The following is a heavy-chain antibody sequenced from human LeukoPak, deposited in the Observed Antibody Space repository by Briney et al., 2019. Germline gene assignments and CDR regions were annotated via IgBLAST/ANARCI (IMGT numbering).Heavy chain of an antibody. V-gene: IGHV4-39*01. CDR1: GDSISSSSYY. CDR3: AGEYSSSSIDY. Sequence: SETLSLTCTVSGDSISSSSYYWGWIRQPPGKGLEWIGSIYYSGSTYYNPSLKSRVTISVDTSKNQFSLKLSSVTAADTAVYYCAGEYSSSSIDYWGQGTLVTVSS. CDR2: IYYSGST. J-gene: IGHJ4*02. D-gene: IGHD6-6*01.